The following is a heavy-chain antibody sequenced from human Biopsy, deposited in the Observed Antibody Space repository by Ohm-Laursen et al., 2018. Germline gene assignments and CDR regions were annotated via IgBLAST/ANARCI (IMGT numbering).Heavy chain of an antibody. J-gene: IGHJ6*02. D-gene: IGHD3-16*01. CDR2: IKSKFDGETT. Sequence: SLRLSCAASGFTFGDAWMSWIRQAPGKGLEWVGRIKSKFDGETTDYAAPVKVRFIISRDDSKSTLFLQMNSLKVEDTGVYFCSTGGGDFYYNGMDVWGQGTTVTVSS. CDR1: GFTFGDAW. CDR3: STGGGDFYYNGMDV. V-gene: IGHV3-15*01.